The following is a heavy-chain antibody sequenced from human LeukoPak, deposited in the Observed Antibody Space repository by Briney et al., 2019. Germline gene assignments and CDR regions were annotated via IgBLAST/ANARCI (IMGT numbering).Heavy chain of an antibody. J-gene: IGHJ4*01. CDR3: SKDQKGSYGSFDY. Sequence: PGGSLRLSCAASGFTFSSYWMNWARQAPGKGLEWVASINHNGNVNYYVDSVKGRFTISRDNAKNSLYLQMSSLGVQDTALYYCSKDQKGSYGSFDYWGQGTLVTVSS. D-gene: IGHD3-10*01. V-gene: IGHV3-7*03. CDR2: INHNGNVN. CDR1: GFTFSSYW.